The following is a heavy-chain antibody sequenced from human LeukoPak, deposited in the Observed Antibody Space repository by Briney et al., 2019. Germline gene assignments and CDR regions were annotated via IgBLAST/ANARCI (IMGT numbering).Heavy chain of an antibody. D-gene: IGHD1-1*01. CDR2: ISGSGINT. Sequence: GGSLRLSCTASGFTFSNYAMNWVRQAPGKGLEWVSTISGSGINTYYADSVKGRFTISRDNSKDTMDLQMNGLRAEDTALYYCARDLRGYNGPHEYWGQGTRVTVSS. J-gene: IGHJ4*02. CDR1: GFTFSNYA. CDR3: ARDLRGYNGPHEY. V-gene: IGHV3-23*01.